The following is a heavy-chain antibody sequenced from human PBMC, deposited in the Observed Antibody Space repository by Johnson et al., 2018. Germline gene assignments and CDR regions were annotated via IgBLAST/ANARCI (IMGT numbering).Heavy chain of an antibody. J-gene: IGHJ6*03. Sequence: VQLGESGGGLIQPGGTMGLSCAASGFTVISNYISWVRQAPGKGLEWVSVTFTGGHTYYADSVRGRFTVSRDNSKNTLYLQMNSLRAEDTALYYCARGRNDFGGYYYYYYMDVWGNGTPVTVS. V-gene: IGHV3-53*01. CDR1: GFTVISNY. CDR3: ARGRNDFGGYYYYYYMDV. D-gene: IGHD4-17*01. CDR2: TFTGGHT.